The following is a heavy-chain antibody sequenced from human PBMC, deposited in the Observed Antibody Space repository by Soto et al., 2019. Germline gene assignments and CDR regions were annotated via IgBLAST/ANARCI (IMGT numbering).Heavy chain of an antibody. CDR3: AKDRPRGPAVQGLGPLGYFDY. D-gene: IGHD6-25*01. Sequence: EVQLLESGGGLVQPGGSLRLSCAASGFTFSSYAMSWVRQAPGKGLEWVSAISGSGGSTYYADSVKGRFTISRDNSKNTLYLQMNSLRAEDTAVYYCAKDRPRGPAVQGLGPLGYFDYWGQGPLVTVSS. V-gene: IGHV3-23*01. CDR1: GFTFSSYA. J-gene: IGHJ4*02. CDR2: ISGSGGST.